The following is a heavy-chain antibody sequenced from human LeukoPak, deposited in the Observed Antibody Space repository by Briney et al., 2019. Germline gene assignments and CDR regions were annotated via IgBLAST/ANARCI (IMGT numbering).Heavy chain of an antibody. Sequence: SETLSLTCTVSGGSISSYYWSWIRQPAGKGLEWIGRIYTSGSTNYNPSLKSRVTMSVDTSKNQFSLKLSSVTAADTAVYYCARPASYSSGWFLYFDYGGQEPLVTVPS. CDR3: ARPASYSSGWFLYFDY. D-gene: IGHD6-19*01. V-gene: IGHV4-4*07. J-gene: IGHJ4*02. CDR2: IYTSGST. CDR1: GGSISSYY.